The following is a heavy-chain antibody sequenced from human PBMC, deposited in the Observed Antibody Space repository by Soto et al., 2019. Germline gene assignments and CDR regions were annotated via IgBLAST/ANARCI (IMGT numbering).Heavy chain of an antibody. CDR2: IYNSGGS. D-gene: IGHD3-16*01. V-gene: IGHV4-30-2*01. CDR1: GASIIIGDYA. CDR3: ARGDKHNDYAFEY. Sequence: TLSLTCVVSGASIIIGDYAWDWVRQPPGKGLEWLGYIYNSGGSYYNPSLKSRVTISLDRSKNHFSLRLDSVTAADTALYFRARGDKHNDYAFEY. J-gene: IGHJ1*01.